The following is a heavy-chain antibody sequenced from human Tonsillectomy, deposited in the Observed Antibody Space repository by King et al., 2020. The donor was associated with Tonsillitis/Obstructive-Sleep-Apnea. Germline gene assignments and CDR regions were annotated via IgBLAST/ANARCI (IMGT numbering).Heavy chain of an antibody. J-gene: IGHJ5*02. V-gene: IGHV4-59*01. CDR3: ARVPFPYETVTTGGWFDP. Sequence: VQLQESGPGLVKPSETLSLTCTVSGGSFSSYYWSWIRQPPGKGLESIGYIYYSGSTNYNPSLKSRVTISVDTSKNQFSLKLSSVTAADTAVYSCARVPFPYETVTTGGWFDPWGQGTLVTVSS. CDR1: GGSFSSYY. D-gene: IGHD4-11*01. CDR2: IYYSGST.